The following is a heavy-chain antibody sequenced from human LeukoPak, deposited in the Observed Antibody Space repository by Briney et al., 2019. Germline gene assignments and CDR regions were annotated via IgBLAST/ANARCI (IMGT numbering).Heavy chain of an antibody. CDR2: IYYSGNT. D-gene: IGHD3-9*01. V-gene: IGHV4-59*01. CDR3: ARVRLVGYDILTGYHSFDY. J-gene: IGHJ4*02. CDR1: GGSISTYS. Sequence: SETLSLTCTVSGGSISTYSWSWIRQPPGKGLEWIGYIYYSGNTNYNPSLKSRVTISVDTSKNQFSLKLSSVTAADTAVYYCARVRLVGYDILTGYHSFDYWRQGTLVTVSS.